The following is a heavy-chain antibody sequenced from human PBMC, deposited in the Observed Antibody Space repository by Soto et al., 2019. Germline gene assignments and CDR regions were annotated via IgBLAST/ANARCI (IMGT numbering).Heavy chain of an antibody. Sequence: EVQLVESGGGLVQPGGSLRLSCAASTFTFNTYWMSWVRGAPGKGLGWGANIKQVGSGKYYVDSVKGRFTISRDNAKNSLYLQMNSLRAEDTAVYYCARPTSADFGDYGWDYWGQGTLVTVSS. J-gene: IGHJ4*02. CDR3: ARPTSADFGDYGWDY. D-gene: IGHD4-17*01. CDR1: TFTFNTYW. CDR2: IKQVGSGK. V-gene: IGHV3-7*01.